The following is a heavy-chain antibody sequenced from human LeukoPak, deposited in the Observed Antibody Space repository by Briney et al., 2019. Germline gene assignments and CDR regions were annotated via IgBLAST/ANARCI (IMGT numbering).Heavy chain of an antibody. CDR2: INHSGST. D-gene: IGHD2-15*01. Sequence: SETLSLTCAVYGGSFSGYYWSWIRQPPGKGLEWIGEINHSGSTNYNPSLKSRVTISVDTSKNRFSLKLSSVTAADTAVYYCARLWSTYCSGGSCPHQPNYSGQGTLVTVSS. J-gene: IGHJ4*02. CDR3: ARLWSTYCSGGSCPHQPNY. CDR1: GGSFSGYY. V-gene: IGHV4-34*01.